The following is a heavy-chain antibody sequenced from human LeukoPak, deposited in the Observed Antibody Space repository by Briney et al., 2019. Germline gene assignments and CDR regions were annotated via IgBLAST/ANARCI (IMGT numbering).Heavy chain of an antibody. J-gene: IGHJ4*02. D-gene: IGHD2-15*01. CDR3: ASGVAARLFDY. CDR1: GGSISSGGYS. V-gene: IGHV4-30-2*03. CDR2: IYYSGST. Sequence: SQTLSLTCAVSGGSISSGGYSWSWIRQPPGKGLEWIGSIYYSGSTYYNPSLKSRVTISVDTSKNQFSLKLSSVTAADTAVYYCASGVAARLFDYWGQGTLVTVSS.